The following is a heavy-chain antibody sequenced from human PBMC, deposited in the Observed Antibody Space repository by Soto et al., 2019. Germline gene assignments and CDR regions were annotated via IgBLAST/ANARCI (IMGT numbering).Heavy chain of an antibody. D-gene: IGHD2-15*01. CDR2: KNSDGSNT. CDR3: AASKGGVSNSPTPY. V-gene: IGHV3-74*01. CDR1: GFTFSNYW. Sequence: EVQLVESGGALVQPGGSLRLSCAASGFTFSNYWMHWVRQAPGKGLVWISRKNSDGSNTVYADAVKGRFTISRDNAKNTRDLQMNSLRVEDTAVYYCAASKGGVSNSPTPYWGQGTLVTVSS. J-gene: IGHJ4*02.